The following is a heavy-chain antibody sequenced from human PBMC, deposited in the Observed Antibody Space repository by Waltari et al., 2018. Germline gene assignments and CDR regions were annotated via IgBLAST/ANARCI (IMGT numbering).Heavy chain of an antibody. CDR1: GFTFSSYA. CDR3: ARVGYDSSGYYYSYYYYY. D-gene: IGHD3-22*01. V-gene: IGHV3-64*01. J-gene: IGHJ6*03. Sequence: EVQLVESGGGLVQPGGSLRLSCAASGFTFSSYAMHWVRQAPGKGLEYVSAISSNGGSTYYANSVKGRFTISRDNSKNTLYLQMGSLRAEDMAVYYCARVGYDSSGYYYSYYYYY. CDR2: ISSNGGST.